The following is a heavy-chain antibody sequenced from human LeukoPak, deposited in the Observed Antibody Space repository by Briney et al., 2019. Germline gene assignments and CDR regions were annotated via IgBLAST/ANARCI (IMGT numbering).Heavy chain of an antibody. CDR1: GFTSSTYA. CDR2: ISGSGGST. V-gene: IGHV3-23*01. D-gene: IGHD3-3*01. J-gene: IGHJ3*02. CDR3: ARDMRQIFGVVGDAFDI. Sequence: GGSLRLSCAASGFTSSTYAMSWVRQAPGKGLEWVSGISGSGGSTYYADSVKGRFTISRDTSKNTLSLQMNSLRAEDTAVYYCARDMRQIFGVVGDAFDIWGQGTMVTVSS.